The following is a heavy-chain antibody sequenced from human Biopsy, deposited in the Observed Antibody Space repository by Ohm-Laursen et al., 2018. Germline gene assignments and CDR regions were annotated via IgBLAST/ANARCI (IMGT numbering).Heavy chain of an antibody. D-gene: IGHD2-21*01. CDR1: GFTFTTYA. Sequence: GSLRLSCAAFGFTFTTYAMSWVHQAPGKGLEWVSTIGYSGDSTYYADSVKGRFTISRDNSKNTLYLQMNSLTAEDTALYYCAKDGDGRGVMYYFDHWGQGTVVTVSS. J-gene: IGHJ4*02. V-gene: IGHV3-23*01. CDR3: AKDGDGRGVMYYFDH. CDR2: IGYSGDST.